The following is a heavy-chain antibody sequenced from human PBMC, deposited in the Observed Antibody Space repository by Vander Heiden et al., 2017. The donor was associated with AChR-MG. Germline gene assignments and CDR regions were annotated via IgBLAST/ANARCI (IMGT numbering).Heavy chain of an antibody. CDR3: ARGVGVGWFDP. CDR1: GYTFSGYY. Sequence: QVQLVQSGAEVKKPGASVKVSCKASGYTFSGYYTQWVRQAPGQGLEWMGRINPTTGVADYALEFQGRVTMTTDTSITTAHMELRGLRSDDTAVYFCARGVGVGWFDPWGQGSLVTVSS. V-gene: IGHV1-2*06. D-gene: IGHD1-26*01. J-gene: IGHJ5*02. CDR2: INPTTGVA.